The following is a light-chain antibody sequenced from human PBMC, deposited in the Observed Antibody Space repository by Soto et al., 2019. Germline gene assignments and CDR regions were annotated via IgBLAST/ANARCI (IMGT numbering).Light chain of an antibody. Sequence: DIQMTQSPSSLSATVGHRVTITCRASQSISSYLNWYQQKPGKAPKLLISAASSLQSGVPSRFSGSGSGTDFTLTISSLQPEDFATYYCQQSYSTPPTFGGGTKVDI. V-gene: IGKV1-39*01. CDR2: AAS. CDR1: QSISSY. J-gene: IGKJ4*01. CDR3: QQSYSTPPT.